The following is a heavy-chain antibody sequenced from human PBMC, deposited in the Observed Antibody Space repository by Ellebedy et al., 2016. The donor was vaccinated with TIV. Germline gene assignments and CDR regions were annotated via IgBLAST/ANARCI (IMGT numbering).Heavy chain of an antibody. CDR1: GGSISSYY. D-gene: IGHD1-26*01. CDR3: ARNPISGSWD. Sequence: SETLSLXCTVSGGSISSYYWSWIRQPPGKGLEWIGYIYYSGSTNYNPSLKSRVTISVDTSKNQFSLKLSSVTAADTAVYYCARNPISGSWDWGQGTLVTVSS. J-gene: IGHJ4*02. CDR2: IYYSGST. V-gene: IGHV4-59*08.